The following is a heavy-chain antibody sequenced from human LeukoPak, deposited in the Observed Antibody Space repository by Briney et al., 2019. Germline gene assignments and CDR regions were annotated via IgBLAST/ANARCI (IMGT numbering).Heavy chain of an antibody. D-gene: IGHD3-9*01. V-gene: IGHV1-2*04. J-gene: IGHJ4*02. CDR1: GYTFTGYY. CDR2: INPNSGGT. CDR3: ARVLRYFDWPDY. Sequence: ASVKVSCKASGYTFTGYYMHWVRQAPGQGLEWMGWINPNSGGTNYAQKFQGWVTMTRDTSISTAYMELSRLRSDDTAVYYCARVLRYFDWPDYWDQGTLVTVSS.